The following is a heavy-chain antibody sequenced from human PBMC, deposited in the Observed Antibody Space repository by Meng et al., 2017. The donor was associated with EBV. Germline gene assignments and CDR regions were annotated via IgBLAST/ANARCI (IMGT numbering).Heavy chain of an antibody. Sequence: QVLLVGWGGGVVQPGRSLRLSCAASGFTFSGYGMFWVRQAPGKGPEWVAILPSDGGNTYYSDSVKGRFTISRDNSKKTLYLQMNSLRAEDTAVYYCARDLSGRFDPWGQGTLVTVSS. CDR2: LPSDGGNT. V-gene: IGHV3-30*03. CDR3: ARDLSGRFDP. D-gene: IGHD1-26*01. CDR1: GFTFSGYG. J-gene: IGHJ5*02.